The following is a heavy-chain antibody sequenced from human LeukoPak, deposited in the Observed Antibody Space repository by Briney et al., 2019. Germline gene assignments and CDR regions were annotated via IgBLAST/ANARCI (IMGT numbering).Heavy chain of an antibody. CDR2: IDSDGSST. J-gene: IGHJ4*02. CDR3: ARDGYGDYLFDY. V-gene: IGHV3-74*01. D-gene: IGHD4-17*01. Sequence: GGSLRLSCAASGFNSSNYWMHWVRQGPGKGLVWVSRIDSDGSSTNYADSVKGRFTISRDSAKNTLYLQMNSLRAEDTAVYFCARDGYGDYLFDYWGQGTLVTVSS. CDR1: GFNSSNYW.